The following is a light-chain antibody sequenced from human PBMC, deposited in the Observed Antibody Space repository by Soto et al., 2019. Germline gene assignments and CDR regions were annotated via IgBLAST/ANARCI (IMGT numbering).Light chain of an antibody. CDR1: QDIRSY. Sequence: DIQLTQAPSFLSASAGDTVTITCRASQDIRSYLAWYQQKAGRAPKLLIYAASTLQSEVPSRFSGSGSGTGFTFTISSLQPEDFATYYCQQYESLPLTFGQGTRLEIK. J-gene: IGKJ5*01. V-gene: IGKV1-9*01. CDR3: QQYESLPLT. CDR2: AAS.